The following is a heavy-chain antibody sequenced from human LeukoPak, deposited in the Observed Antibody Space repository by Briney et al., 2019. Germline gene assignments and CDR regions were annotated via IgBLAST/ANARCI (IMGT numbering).Heavy chain of an antibody. J-gene: IGHJ3*02. D-gene: IGHD3-10*01. V-gene: IGHV3-74*01. CDR3: ARDKKEWFREFPVAFDI. Sequence: PGGSLRLSCAASGFTFSSYWMHWVRQAPGKGLVWVSRINSDGSSTSYADSVKGRFTISRDNAKNALYLQMNSLRAEDTAVYYCARDKKEWFREFPVAFDIWGQGTMVTVSS. CDR1: GFTFSSYW. CDR2: INSDGSST.